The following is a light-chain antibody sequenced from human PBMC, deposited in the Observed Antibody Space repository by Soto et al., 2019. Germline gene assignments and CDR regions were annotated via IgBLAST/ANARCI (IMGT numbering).Light chain of an antibody. Sequence: EIVMTQSPATLSLSPGERATLSCRASQSITRNLAWYQQTPGQAPRLLIYGASTRATGIPARFSGSGSGTEFTLTISSLQSEDFAVYYCQQYNNWPMWTFGQGTRLEIK. V-gene: IGKV3-15*01. CDR3: QQYNNWPMWT. CDR1: QSITRN. J-gene: IGKJ5*01. CDR2: GAS.